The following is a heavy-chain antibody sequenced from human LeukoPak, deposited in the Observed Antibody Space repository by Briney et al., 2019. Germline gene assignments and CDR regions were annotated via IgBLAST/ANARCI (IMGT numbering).Heavy chain of an antibody. Sequence: GRSLRLSCAASGFTFSSYGMHWVRQAPGKGLEWVAFIRYVRGNKYYADSVKGRFTVSRDNSKNTLYLQMNSLRAEDTAVYYCAKDGTYSSSSVWGQGTLVTVSS. CDR3: AKDGTYSSSSV. CDR1: GFTFSSYG. V-gene: IGHV3-30*02. CDR2: IRYVRGNK. D-gene: IGHD6-6*01. J-gene: IGHJ4*02.